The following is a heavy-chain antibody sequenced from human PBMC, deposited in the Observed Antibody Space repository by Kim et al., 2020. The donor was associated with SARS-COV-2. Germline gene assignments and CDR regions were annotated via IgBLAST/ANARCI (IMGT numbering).Heavy chain of an antibody. Sequence: SETLSLTCTVSGGSISSYYWSWIRQPPGKGLEWIGYIYYSGSTNYNPSLKSRVTISVDTSKNQFSLKLSSVTAADTAVYYCARVPDYYCSGGSCYSGAGAFDIWGQGTMVTVSS. CDR2: IYYSGST. D-gene: IGHD2-15*01. CDR1: GGSISSYY. CDR3: ARVPDYYCSGGSCYSGAGAFDI. J-gene: IGHJ3*02. V-gene: IGHV4-59*13.